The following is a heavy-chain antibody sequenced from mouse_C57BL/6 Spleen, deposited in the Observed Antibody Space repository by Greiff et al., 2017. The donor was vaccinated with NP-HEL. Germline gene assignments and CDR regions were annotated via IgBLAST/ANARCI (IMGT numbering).Heavy chain of an antibody. J-gene: IGHJ2*01. CDR1: GYTFTSYW. Sequence: QVQLKQPGAELVMPGASVKLSCKASGYTFTSYWMHWVKQRPGQGLEWIGEIDPSDSYPNYNQKFKGKSTLTVDKSSSTAYMQLSSLTSEDSAVYYCARGRGTTNYFDYWGQGTTLTVSS. CDR2: IDPSDSYP. V-gene: IGHV1-69*01. D-gene: IGHD1-1*01. CDR3: ARGRGTTNYFDY.